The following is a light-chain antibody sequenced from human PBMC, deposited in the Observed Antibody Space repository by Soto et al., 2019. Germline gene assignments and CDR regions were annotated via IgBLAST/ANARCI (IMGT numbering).Light chain of an antibody. CDR3: SSHAGGQNVV. V-gene: IGLV2-8*01. J-gene: IGLJ2*01. CDR1: SSDVGGYNY. CDR2: DVN. Sequence: QSVLTQPPSASGSPGQSVTISCTGTSSDVGGYNYVSWYQQHPGKAPKVMIYDVNKRPSGVPDRFSGSKSGNTASLTVSGLQAEDGGDYYCSSHAGGQNVVFGGGTKVTVL.